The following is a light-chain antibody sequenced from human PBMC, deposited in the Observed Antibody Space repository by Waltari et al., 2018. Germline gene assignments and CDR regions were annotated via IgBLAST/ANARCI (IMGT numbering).Light chain of an antibody. V-gene: IGKV3-20*01. Sequence: EIVLTQSPGTLSLSPGDRATLSCRASQSIANKYVTWYRQRPGQPPSLLIFGASTRASGGPDRFGGSGFGTEFTLTISRLEPEDFAVYYCQQYGTSVTFGGGTKLEIK. CDR2: GAS. CDR1: QSIANKY. J-gene: IGKJ4*01. CDR3: QQYGTSVT.